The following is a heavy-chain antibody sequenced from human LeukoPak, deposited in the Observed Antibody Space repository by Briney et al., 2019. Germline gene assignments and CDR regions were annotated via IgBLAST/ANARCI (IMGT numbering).Heavy chain of an antibody. Sequence: GASVKVSCKASGYTFTSYDTNWVQQATGQGLEWMGWMNPNSGNTGYAQKFQGRVTMTRNTSISTAYMELSSLRSEDTAVYYCARGAPIAVAGLVDYWGQGTLVTVSS. J-gene: IGHJ4*02. V-gene: IGHV1-8*01. CDR2: MNPNSGNT. CDR1: GYTFTSYD. D-gene: IGHD6-19*01. CDR3: ARGAPIAVAGLVDY.